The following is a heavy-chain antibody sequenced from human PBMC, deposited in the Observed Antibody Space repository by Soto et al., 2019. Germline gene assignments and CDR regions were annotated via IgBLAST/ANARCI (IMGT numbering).Heavy chain of an antibody. V-gene: IGHV3-30-3*01. J-gene: IGHJ4*02. D-gene: IGHD2-15*01. Sequence: PGGSLRLSCAASGFTFSSYAMHWVRQAPGKGLEWVAVISYDGSNKYYADSVKGRFTISRDNSKNTLYLQMNSLRAEDTAVYYCARAAAERTPPKGYIVVVVADTIDYWGQGTLVTVSS. CDR2: ISYDGSNK. CDR1: GFTFSSYA. CDR3: ARAAAERTPPKGYIVVVVADTIDY.